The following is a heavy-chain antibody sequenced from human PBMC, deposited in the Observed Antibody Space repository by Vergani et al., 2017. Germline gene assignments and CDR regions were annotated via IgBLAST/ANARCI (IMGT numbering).Heavy chain of an antibody. V-gene: IGHV3-7*01. Sequence: EVQLVESGGGLVQPGGSLRLSCAGSGFPLSNYWMNWGRQTPGKGLEWVASIKQDGSEKYYVDSVKGRFTLSRDFSKNTLYLQMNSLRTDDTATYYCAKHFRGWGIDYWGQGTQVIVSS. CDR2: IKQDGSEK. D-gene: IGHD3-16*01. CDR1: GFPLSNYW. J-gene: IGHJ4*02. CDR3: AKHFRGWGIDY.